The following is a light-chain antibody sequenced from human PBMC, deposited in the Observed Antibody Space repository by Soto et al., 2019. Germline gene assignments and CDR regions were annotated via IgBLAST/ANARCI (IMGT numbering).Light chain of an antibody. V-gene: IGLV1-44*01. CDR2: SNN. J-gene: IGLJ2*01. CDR1: SSNIGSNT. Sequence: QAVVTQPPSASGTPGQRVTISCSGSSSNIGSNTVNWYQQLPGTAPKLLIYSNNQRPSGVPDRFSGSKSGTSASLAISGLQSEDEADYICAAWDDSLNGVVFGGGTKVTVL. CDR3: AAWDDSLNGVV.